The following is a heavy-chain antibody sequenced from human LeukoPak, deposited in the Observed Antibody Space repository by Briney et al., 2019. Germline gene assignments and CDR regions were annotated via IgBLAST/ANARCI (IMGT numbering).Heavy chain of an antibody. CDR2: ISYDGNDK. CDR3: ARDKLGGDYFDY. Sequence: GGSLRLSCAASGFTFSNYGMHWVRQAPGKGLEWVAVISYDGNDKYYADSVKGRFTISRDNAKNSLYLQMNSLRAEDTAVYYCARDKLGGDYFDYWGQGTLVTVSS. CDR1: GFTFSNYG. D-gene: IGHD3-16*01. J-gene: IGHJ4*02. V-gene: IGHV3-30*03.